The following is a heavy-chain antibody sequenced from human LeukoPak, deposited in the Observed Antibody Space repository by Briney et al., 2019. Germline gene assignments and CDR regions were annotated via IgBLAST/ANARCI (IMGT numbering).Heavy chain of an antibody. D-gene: IGHD2-2*01. V-gene: IGHV3-21*01. J-gene: IGHJ4*02. Sequence: GGSLRLSCAASGFTFSSYSMNWVRQAPGKWLEWVSSISSSSSYIYYADSVKGRFTISRDNAKNSLYLQMNSLRAEDTAVYYCARGYQLLSRVSDYWGQGTLVTVSS. CDR2: ISSSSSYI. CDR3: ARGYQLLSRVSDY. CDR1: GFTFSSYS.